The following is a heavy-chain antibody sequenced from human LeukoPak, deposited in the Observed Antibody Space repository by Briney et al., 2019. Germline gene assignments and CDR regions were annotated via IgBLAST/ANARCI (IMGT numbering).Heavy chain of an antibody. Sequence: GASVKVSCKASGYTLTSYGLIWVRQAPGQGLEWMGWISTDNGNTKYAQKFQGRVTMATDTSTSTAYMELRTLTSDDTAVYYCARLAAPNWFDPWGQGTLVTVSS. CDR3: ARLAAPNWFDP. CDR1: GYTLTSYG. CDR2: ISTDNGNT. J-gene: IGHJ5*02. V-gene: IGHV1-18*01.